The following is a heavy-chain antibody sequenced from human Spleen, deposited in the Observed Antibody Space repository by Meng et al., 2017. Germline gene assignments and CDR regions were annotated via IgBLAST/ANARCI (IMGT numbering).Heavy chain of an antibody. CDR1: GGSFSVYY. CDR3: ARTIGVEYSSSWYYFDY. Sequence: QLQLQRWGAVLLKHSETLSRTCAVYGGSFSVYYWSWIRQPPGKGLEWIGEINDSGSTNYNPSLKSRVTISKDTSKNQFSLKLSSVTAADTAVYYCARTIGVEYSSSWYYFDYWGQGTLVTVSS. CDR2: INDSGST. J-gene: IGHJ4*02. V-gene: IGHV4-34*01. D-gene: IGHD6-13*01.